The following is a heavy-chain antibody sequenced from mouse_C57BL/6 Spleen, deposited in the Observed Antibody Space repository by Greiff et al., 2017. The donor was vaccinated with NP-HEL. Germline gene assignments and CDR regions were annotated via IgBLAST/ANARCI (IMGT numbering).Heavy chain of an antibody. V-gene: IGHV1-62-2*01. CDR3: ARHGRITTVVGYDWYFDV. CDR2: FYPGSGSI. Sequence: VKPGASVKLSCKASGYTFTEYTIHWVKQRSGQGLEWIGWFYPGSGSIKYNEKFKDKATLTADKSSSTVYMELSRLTSEDSAVYFCARHGRITTVVGYDWYFDVWGTGTTVTVSS. CDR1: GYTFTEYT. D-gene: IGHD1-1*01. J-gene: IGHJ1*03.